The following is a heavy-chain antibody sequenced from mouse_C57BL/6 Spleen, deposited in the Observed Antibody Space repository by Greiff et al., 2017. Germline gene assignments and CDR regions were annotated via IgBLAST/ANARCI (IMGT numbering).Heavy chain of an antibody. CDR2: IYPGDGDT. CDR1: GYAFTSSW. CDR3: AGSGDYGVGMDY. J-gene: IGHJ4*01. D-gene: IGHD2-4*01. V-gene: IGHV1-82*01. Sequence: VQLQQSGPELVKPGASVKISCKASGYAFTSSWMNWVKQRPGKGLEWIGRIYPGDGDTNYNGKFKGKATLTADKSSSTAYMQLSSLTSEDSAVYVCAGSGDYGVGMDYWGQGTSVTVSS.